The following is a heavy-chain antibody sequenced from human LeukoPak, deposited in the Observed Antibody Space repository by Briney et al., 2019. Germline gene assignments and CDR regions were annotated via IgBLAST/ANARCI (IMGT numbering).Heavy chain of an antibody. CDR2: ISHSGST. CDR1: GGSFIDYY. J-gene: IGHJ4*02. CDR3: ARRPIFGTFNY. D-gene: IGHD3-3*01. Sequence: SQTLSLTSAVDGGSFIDYYWTWIRQPPGKGMEWVGEISHSGSTSYNPSLKSRVTISLDTSKKQFSLNLSSVTAADTAVYYCARRPIFGTFNYWGQGTLVTVSS. V-gene: IGHV4-34*01.